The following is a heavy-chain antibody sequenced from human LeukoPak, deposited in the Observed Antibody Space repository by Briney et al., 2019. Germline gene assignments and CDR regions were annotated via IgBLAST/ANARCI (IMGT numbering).Heavy chain of an antibody. CDR1: GFTFSGYW. D-gene: IGHD6-13*01. J-gene: IGHJ1*01. Sequence: GGSLRLSCAASGFTFSGYWMSWVPQAPGKGLEGVANINQDGSEKYYVDSVKGRFTISRDNAKNSLFLQMGSLRVEDTAVYYCARESTAGYNSSWYGFRNWGQGTLVSVSS. CDR3: ARESTAGYNSSWYGFRN. V-gene: IGHV3-7*01. CDR2: INQDGSEK.